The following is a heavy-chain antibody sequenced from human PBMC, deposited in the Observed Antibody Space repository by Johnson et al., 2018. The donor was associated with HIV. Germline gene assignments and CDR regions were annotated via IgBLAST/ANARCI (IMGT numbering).Heavy chain of an antibody. CDR3: AKDINLHPGAFDI. CDR2: INSDGNST. V-gene: IGHV3-74*01. J-gene: IGHJ3*02. Sequence: VQLVESGGGLVKPGGSLRLSCAASGFTFSNAWMSWVRQAPGKGLEWVGRINSDGNSTNYADSVKGRFTISRDNAKNTVYLQMNSLRAEDTALYYCAKDINLHPGAFDIWGQGTMVTVAS. CDR1: GFTFSNAW. D-gene: IGHD3-10*01.